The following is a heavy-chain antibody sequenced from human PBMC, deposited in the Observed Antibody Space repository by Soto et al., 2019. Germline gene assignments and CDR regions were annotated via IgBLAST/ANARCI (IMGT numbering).Heavy chain of an antibody. D-gene: IGHD2-21*02. CDR1: GGSFSGYY. V-gene: IGHV4-34*01. J-gene: IGHJ2*01. CDR3: ARDGSDCGGDCYSLSTFWYFDL. CDR2: INNSGST. Sequence: QVQLQQWGAGLLKPSETLSLTCAVYGGSFSGYYWSWIRQPPGKGLEWIGEINNSGSTNYNPSLNSRVTISVDTSKDQFSMKLSSVTAADTAVYYCARDGSDCGGDCYSLSTFWYFDLWGRGPLVTVSS.